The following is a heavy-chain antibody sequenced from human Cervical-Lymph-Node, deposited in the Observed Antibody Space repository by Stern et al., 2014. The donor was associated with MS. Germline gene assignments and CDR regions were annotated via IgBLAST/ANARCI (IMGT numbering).Heavy chain of an antibody. J-gene: IGHJ6*02. CDR3: ARREVMVGFNYYYGLDV. Sequence: VQLVESGAEVKKPGSSVKVSCKASGGTFSNYAISWVRQAPGQGLEWMGGIIPFLDTANHAEKFQDRVTFTADEFTSTAYMELSNLRSEDTAIYYCARREVMVGFNYYYGLDVWGQGTTVTVSS. D-gene: IGHD3-10*01. V-gene: IGHV1-69*01. CDR1: GGTFSNYA. CDR2: IIPFLDTA.